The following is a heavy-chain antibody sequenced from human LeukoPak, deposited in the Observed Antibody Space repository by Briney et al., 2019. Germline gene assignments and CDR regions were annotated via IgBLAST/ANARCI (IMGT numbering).Heavy chain of an antibody. CDR1: GGSITNYY. Sequence: SETLSLTCTVSGGSITNYYWSWIRQPPGKGLEWIGFSYYNGNTNYNPSLKSRVTISVDTSKNQFSLKLSSVTAADTAVYYCARGGSYVWGSYRLKSWFDPWGQGTLVTVSS. CDR2: SYYNGNT. J-gene: IGHJ5*02. D-gene: IGHD3-16*02. V-gene: IGHV4-59*01. CDR3: ARGGSYVWGSYRLKSWFDP.